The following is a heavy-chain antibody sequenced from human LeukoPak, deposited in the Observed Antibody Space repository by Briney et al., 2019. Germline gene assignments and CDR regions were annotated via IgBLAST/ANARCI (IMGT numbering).Heavy chain of an antibody. V-gene: IGHV3-23*01. CDR3: ARNENSGWGYFDY. Sequence: PGGSLRLSCAASRFTFNSYAMSWVRQAPGKGLEWVSVISGSNGITFYVGSVKGRFTISRDNSKDTLYLQMNSLRAEDTAVYYCARNENSGWGYFDYWAQGTLVTVSS. CDR1: RFTFNSYA. D-gene: IGHD5-12*01. J-gene: IGHJ4*02. CDR2: ISGSNGIT.